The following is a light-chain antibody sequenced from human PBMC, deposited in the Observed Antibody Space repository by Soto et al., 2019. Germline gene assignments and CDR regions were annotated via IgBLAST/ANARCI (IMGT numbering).Light chain of an antibody. Sequence: QSALTQPPSASGSPGQSVTISCTGTSSDVGAYNYVSWYQQHAGKAPKLVIYEVTKRPSGVPDRFSGSKSANTASLTVSGLQAEDEADYYCSSFASSNTWVFGGGTQPTVL. CDR1: SSDVGAYNY. J-gene: IGLJ3*02. V-gene: IGLV2-8*01. CDR3: SSFASSNTWV. CDR2: EVT.